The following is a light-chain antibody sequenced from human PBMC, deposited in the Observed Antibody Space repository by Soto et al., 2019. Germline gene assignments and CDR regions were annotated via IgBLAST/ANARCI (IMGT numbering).Light chain of an antibody. CDR2: GAS. CDR3: QQYGSSRWT. V-gene: IGKV3-20*01. Sequence: EIVLTQSPGTLSLSPGERATLSCRASQSVSSSYLAWYQQKPGQAPRLLICGASSRATGIPDRFRGSGFGTDFTLTISRLEPEDFAVYYCQQYGSSRWTFGQGTKVEIK. J-gene: IGKJ1*01. CDR1: QSVSSSY.